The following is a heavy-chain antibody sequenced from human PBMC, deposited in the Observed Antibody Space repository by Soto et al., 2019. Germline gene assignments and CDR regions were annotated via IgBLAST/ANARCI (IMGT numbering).Heavy chain of an antibody. D-gene: IGHD2-2*01. CDR3: ARSVVVPTAPDY. J-gene: IGHJ4*02. CDR2: ISASNGNT. CDR1: GYSFSSYG. V-gene: IGHV1-18*04. Sequence: GASVKGSCKASGYSFSSYGISWVRQAPGQRREWMGWISASNGNTKYSQKLQDRDTRTTDTSASTAYMELSSLRSEDTAVYYCARSVVVPTAPDYWGQGTLVTVSS.